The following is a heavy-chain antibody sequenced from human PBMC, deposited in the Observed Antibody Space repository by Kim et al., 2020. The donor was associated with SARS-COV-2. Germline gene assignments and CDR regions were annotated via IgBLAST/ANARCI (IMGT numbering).Heavy chain of an antibody. Sequence: GESLKISCQGSGYTFTSYWIGWVRQMPGKGLEWMGSIYPGDSETKYSPSFEGQVMISVDKSINTAYLQWGSLKASVTAMYYCARRLFSRGNQNPFDIWGQGTMITVSS. V-gene: IGHV5-51*01. CDR3: ARRLFSRGNQNPFDI. CDR1: GYTFTSYW. D-gene: IGHD2-2*01. CDR2: IYPGDSET. J-gene: IGHJ3*02.